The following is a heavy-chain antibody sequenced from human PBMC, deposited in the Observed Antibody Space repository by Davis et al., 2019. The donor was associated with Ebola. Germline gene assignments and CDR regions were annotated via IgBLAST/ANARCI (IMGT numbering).Heavy chain of an antibody. D-gene: IGHD5-24*01. V-gene: IGHV4-4*07. CDR2: IYTSGRT. J-gene: IGHJ3*02. CDR3: ARGWAFDI. Sequence: PSETLSLTCTVPGGFISSHYWSWIRQRAGKGLEWIGRIYTSGRTNYNPSLKSRVTMSVDTSKNQFSLKLSSVTAADTAVYYCARGWAFDIWGQGTMVTVSS. CDR1: GGFISSHY.